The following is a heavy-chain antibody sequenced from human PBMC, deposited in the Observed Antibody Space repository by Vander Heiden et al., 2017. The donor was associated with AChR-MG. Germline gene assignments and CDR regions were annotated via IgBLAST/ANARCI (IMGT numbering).Heavy chain of an antibody. D-gene: IGHD6-19*01. CDR2: ISGSGGST. J-gene: IGHJ4*02. CDR1: GFTLRGYA. CDR3: AKLDAGWYDLSGPDY. V-gene: IGHV3-23*01. Sequence: EVQLLESGGGLVQPGGSLRLSCAASGFTLRGYAMSGVGQAPGKGLEWVSAISGSGGSTYYADSVKGRFTISRDNSKNTLYLQMNSVRAEDTAVYYCAKLDAGWYDLSGPDYWGQGTLVTVSS.